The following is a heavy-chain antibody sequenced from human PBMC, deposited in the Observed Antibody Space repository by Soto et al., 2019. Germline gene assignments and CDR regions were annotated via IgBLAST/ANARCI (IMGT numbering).Heavy chain of an antibody. CDR3: ARQIYDSDTGPNFQYYFDS. Sequence: GESLKISCKGSGYSFAGYWITWVRQKPGKGLEWVGRIDPSDSQTYYSPSFRGHVTISATKSITTVFLQWSSRRASDTAMYYCARQIYDSDTGPNFQYYFDSWGQGTPVTVSS. CDR2: IDPSDSQT. D-gene: IGHD3-22*01. CDR1: GYSFAGYW. J-gene: IGHJ4*02. V-gene: IGHV5-10-1*01.